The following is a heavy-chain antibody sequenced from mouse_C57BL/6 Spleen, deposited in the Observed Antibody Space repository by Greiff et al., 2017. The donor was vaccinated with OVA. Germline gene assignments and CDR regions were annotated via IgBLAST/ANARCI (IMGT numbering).Heavy chain of an antibody. J-gene: IGHJ1*03. Sequence: QVQLKQSGAELVKPGASVKISCKASGYAFSSYWMNWVKQRPGKGLEWIGQIYPGDGDTNYNGKFKGKATLTADKSSSTAYMQLSSLTSEDSAVYFCARYYSNSFWYFDVWGTGTTVTVSS. CDR3: ARYYSNSFWYFDV. D-gene: IGHD2-5*01. CDR1: GYAFSSYW. CDR2: IYPGDGDT. V-gene: IGHV1-80*01.